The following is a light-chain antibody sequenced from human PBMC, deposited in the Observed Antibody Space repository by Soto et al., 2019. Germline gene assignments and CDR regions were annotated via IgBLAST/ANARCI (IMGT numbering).Light chain of an antibody. J-gene: IGKJ1*01. CDR3: HQYGSSWT. CDR2: GAS. Sequence: EIVLTQSPGTLSLSPGERATLSCRASQSVSSSYLAWYQQKPGQAPRLLIYGASNSATGIPDRFSGSGSGTDFTLTISRLEPEDFAVYHCHQYGSSWTFGQGTKVEIK. V-gene: IGKV3-20*01. CDR1: QSVSSSY.